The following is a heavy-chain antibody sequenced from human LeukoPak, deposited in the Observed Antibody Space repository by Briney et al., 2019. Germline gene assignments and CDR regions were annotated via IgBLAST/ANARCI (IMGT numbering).Heavy chain of an antibody. CDR2: INHSGST. Sequence: PSEALSLTCAVYGGSFSGYYWSWIRQPPGKGLEWIGEINHSGSTNYNPSLRSRVTISVDTSKNQFSLKLSSVTAADTAVYYCAICGRTNGVRYYFDYWGQGTLVTVSS. J-gene: IGHJ4*02. D-gene: IGHD2-8*01. CDR1: GGSFSGYY. V-gene: IGHV4-34*01. CDR3: AICGRTNGVRYYFDY.